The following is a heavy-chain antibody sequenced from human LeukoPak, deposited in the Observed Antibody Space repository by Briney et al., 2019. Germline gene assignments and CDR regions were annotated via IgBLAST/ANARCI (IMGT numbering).Heavy chain of an antibody. CDR2: INPNSGGT. CDR3: AREELGYCSGGSCYSGWFDP. CDR1: GYTFTGYY. Sequence: ASVKVSCKASGYTFTGYYMHWVRQSPGQGLEWMGWINPNSGGTNYAQKFQGWVTMTRDTSISTAYMELSRLRSDDTAVYYCAREELGYCSGGSCYSGWFDPWGQGTLVTVSS. V-gene: IGHV1-2*04. D-gene: IGHD2-15*01. J-gene: IGHJ5*02.